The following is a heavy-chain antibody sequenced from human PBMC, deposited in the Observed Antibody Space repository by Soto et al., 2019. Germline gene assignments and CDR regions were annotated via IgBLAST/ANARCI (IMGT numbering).Heavy chain of an antibody. CDR1: VFTFSTYW. CDR2: IKEDASEK. V-gene: IGHV3-7*01. D-gene: IGHD2-2*01. CDR3: ATAISSPFSNFDS. Sequence: GGSLRLSCVASVFTFSTYWMTWVRQAPGMGLEWVAGIKEDASEKVYVDSVKGRFSISRDNAKNSLYLQLNSLRAEDTAVYYCATAISSPFSNFDSWGQGSLVTVSS. J-gene: IGHJ4*02.